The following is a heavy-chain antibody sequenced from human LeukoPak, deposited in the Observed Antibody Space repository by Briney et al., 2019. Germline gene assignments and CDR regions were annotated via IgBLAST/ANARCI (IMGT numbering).Heavy chain of an antibody. D-gene: IGHD3-16*02. CDR2: IYYSGST. J-gene: IGHJ4*02. CDR1: GGSISSGDYY. CDR3: ARGDYDYVWGSYRPQWYFDY. Sequence: SETLSLTCTVSGGSISSGDYYWSWIRQPPGKGLEWIGYIYYSGSTYYNPSLKSRVTISVDTSKNQFSLKLSSVTAADTAVYYCARGDYDYVWGSYRPQWYFDYWGQGTLVTVSS. V-gene: IGHV4-30-4*02.